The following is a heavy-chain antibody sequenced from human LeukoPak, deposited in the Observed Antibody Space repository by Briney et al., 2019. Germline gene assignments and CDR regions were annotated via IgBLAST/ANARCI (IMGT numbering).Heavy chain of an antibody. CDR1: GFTFSSYG. CDR3: AKAFGTTEDY. J-gene: IGHJ4*02. CDR2: ISYDGSNK. D-gene: IGHD4-17*01. V-gene: IGHV3-30*18. Sequence: GGSLRLSCAASGFTFSSYGMHWVRQAPGKGLEWVAVISYDGSNKCYADSVKGRFTISRDNSKNTLYLQMNSLRAEDTAAYYCAKAFGTTEDYWGQGTLVTVSS.